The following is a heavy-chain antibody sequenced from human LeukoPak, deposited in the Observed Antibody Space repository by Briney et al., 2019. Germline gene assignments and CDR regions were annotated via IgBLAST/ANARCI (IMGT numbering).Heavy chain of an antibody. CDR2: INSDGGST. J-gene: IGHJ3*02. CDR1: GFTFSRYW. V-gene: IGHV3-74*01. D-gene: IGHD3/OR15-3a*01. CDR3: VLDLFSSFAFDI. Sequence: QSGGSLRLSCAASGFTFSRYWMHWVRQAPGKGLLWVSRINSDGGSTYYADSVKGRFTTSRDNAKNALHLQMNSLTAEDTAVYYCVLDLFSSFAFDIWGQGTMVTVSS.